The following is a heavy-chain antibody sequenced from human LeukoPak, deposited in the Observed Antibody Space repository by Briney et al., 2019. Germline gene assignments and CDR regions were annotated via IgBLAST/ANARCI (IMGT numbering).Heavy chain of an antibody. CDR1: GFTFSSYA. V-gene: IGHV3-30-3*01. Sequence: PGRSLRLSCAASGFTFSSYAMHWVRQAPGKGLEWVAVISYDGSNKYYADSVKGRFTISRDNSKNTLYLQMNSLRAEDTAVYYCASRSSVAGSGPGWGQGTLVTVSS. CDR3: ASRSSVAGSGPG. J-gene: IGHJ4*02. D-gene: IGHD6-13*01. CDR2: ISYDGSNK.